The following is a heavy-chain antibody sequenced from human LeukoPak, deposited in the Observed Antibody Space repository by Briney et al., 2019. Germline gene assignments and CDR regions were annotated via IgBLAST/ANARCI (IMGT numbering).Heavy chain of an antibody. CDR2: IYYSGST. D-gene: IGHD3-22*01. V-gene: IGHV4-38-2*02. Sequence: PSETLSLTCTVSGYSISSGYYWGWIRQPPGKGLEWIGSIYYSGSTYYNPSLKSRVTISVDTSKNQFSLKLSSVTAADTAVYYCARLVYYYDSSGYYVGAFDIWGQGTMVTVSS. CDR1: GYSISSGYY. J-gene: IGHJ3*02. CDR3: ARLVYYYDSSGYYVGAFDI.